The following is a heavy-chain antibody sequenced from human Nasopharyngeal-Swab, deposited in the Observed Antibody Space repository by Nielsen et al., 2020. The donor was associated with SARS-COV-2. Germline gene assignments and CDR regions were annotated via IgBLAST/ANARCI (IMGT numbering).Heavy chain of an antibody. Sequence: ASVKVSCKASGYSFTSYYMHWVRRAPGQGLEWLGIINPSGGSTSNAQKFQGRVTVTRDTSTSTVYMELSSLRSEDTAVYYCARDVGGDSSGYSVAYRGEPLDYWGQGTLVIVSS. V-gene: IGHV1-46*01. CDR2: INPSGGST. CDR3: ARDVGGDSSGYSVAYRGEPLDY. CDR1: GYSFTSYY. D-gene: IGHD3-22*01. J-gene: IGHJ4*02.